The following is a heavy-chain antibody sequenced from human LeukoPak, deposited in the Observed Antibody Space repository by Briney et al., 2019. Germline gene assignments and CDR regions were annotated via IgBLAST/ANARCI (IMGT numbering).Heavy chain of an antibody. CDR1: GYSISSGYY. V-gene: IGHV4-38-2*02. CDR3: ARDRGIAAADPLDY. D-gene: IGHD6-13*01. CDR2: IYHSGST. J-gene: IGHJ4*02. Sequence: SETLSLTCTVSGYSISSGYYWGWIRQPPGKGLEWIGSIYHSGSTYYNPSPKSRVTISVDTSKNQFSLKLSSVTAADTAVYYCARDRGIAAADPLDYWGQGTLVTVSS.